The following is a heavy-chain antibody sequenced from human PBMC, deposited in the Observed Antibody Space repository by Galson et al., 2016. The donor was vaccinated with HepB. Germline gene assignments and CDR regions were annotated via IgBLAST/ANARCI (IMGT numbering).Heavy chain of an antibody. CDR1: GFTFSDYA. V-gene: IGHV3-23*01. D-gene: IGHD3-10*01. J-gene: IGHJ4*02. CDR2: ITGGSTNT. Sequence: SLRLSCAASGFTFSDYAMSWVRQAPGKGLEWVSTITGGSTNTYYADSVKAQFAIPRDNSKNMLFLQMTSLRAEDTAVYYCAKYGSTSRPYYLDSWGQGTLVTVSS. CDR3: AKYGSTSRPYYLDS.